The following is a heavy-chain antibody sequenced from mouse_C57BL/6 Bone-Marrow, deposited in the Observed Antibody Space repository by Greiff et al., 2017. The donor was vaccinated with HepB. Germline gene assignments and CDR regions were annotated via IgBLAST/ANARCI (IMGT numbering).Heavy chain of an antibody. CDR3: ARNHFFYYPDF. CDR2: IDPSDSYT. V-gene: IGHV1-69*01. CDR1: GYTFTSYW. D-gene: IGHD2-1*01. J-gene: IGHJ2*01. Sequence: QVQLQQPGAELVMPGASVKLSCKASGYTFTSYWMHWVKQRPGQGLEWIGEIDPSDSYTNYNQKFKGKSTLTVDKSSSTAYMQLSSLTSEDSAVYYYARNHFFYYPDFWGQGTTLTVSS.